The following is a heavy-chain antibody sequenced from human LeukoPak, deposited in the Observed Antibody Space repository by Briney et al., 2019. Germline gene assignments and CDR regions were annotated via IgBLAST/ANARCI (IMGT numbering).Heavy chain of an antibody. CDR3: AKVPTSFYTASWGFDN. CDR1: GFTFSSYW. J-gene: IGHJ4*02. D-gene: IGHD5-18*01. V-gene: IGHV3-7*03. Sequence: GGSLRLSCAASGFTFSSYWMQWVRQAPGKGLEWVANIKQDGSEKYYADSVKGRFIISRDNAKNALYLQMNSLRSEDTAVYYCAKVPTSFYTASWGFDNWGQGTLVTVSS. CDR2: IKQDGSEK.